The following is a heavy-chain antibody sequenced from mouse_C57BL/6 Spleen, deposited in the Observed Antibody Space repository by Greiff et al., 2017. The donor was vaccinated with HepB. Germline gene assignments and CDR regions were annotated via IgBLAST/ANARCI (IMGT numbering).Heavy chain of an antibody. J-gene: IGHJ3*01. CDR1: GYTFTSYG. V-gene: IGHV1-81*01. CDR3: ARSYYGSSYGFAY. CDR2: IYPRSGNT. Sequence: QVQLQQSGAELARPGASVKLSCKASGYTFTSYGISWVKQRTGQGLEWIGEIYPRSGNTYYNETFKGKATLTADKSSSTAYMELRSLTSEDSAVYFCARSYYGSSYGFAYWGQGTLVTVSA. D-gene: IGHD1-1*01.